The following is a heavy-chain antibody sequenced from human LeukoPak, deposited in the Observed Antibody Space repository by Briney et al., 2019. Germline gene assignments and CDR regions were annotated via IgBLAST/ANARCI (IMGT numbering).Heavy chain of an antibody. J-gene: IGHJ5*02. Sequence: PSETLSLTCTVSVDSFTTYYGSWIRQPPGKGLEWVGYIYYSGSTNYNPALNNRVTISVDTSKSQFSLKLTSVTAADTAVYYCARGRLYGSSWYNGFNPWGQGTLVTVSS. D-gene: IGHD6-13*01. CDR2: IYYSGST. V-gene: IGHV4-59*01. CDR1: VDSFTTYY. CDR3: ARGRLYGSSWYNGFNP.